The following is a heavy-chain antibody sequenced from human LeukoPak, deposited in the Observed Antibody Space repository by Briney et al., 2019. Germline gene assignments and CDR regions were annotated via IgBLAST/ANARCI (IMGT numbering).Heavy chain of an antibody. V-gene: IGHV1-8*02. Sequence: GASVKVSCKASGYTFTSYYMHWVRQATGQGLEWMGWMNPNSGNTGYAQKFQGRVTMTRNTSISTAYMELSSLRSEDTAVYYCARVVVAGPRAFDYWGQGTLVTVSS. CDR2: MNPNSGNT. D-gene: IGHD6-19*01. J-gene: IGHJ4*02. CDR3: ARVVVAGPRAFDY. CDR1: GYTFTSYY.